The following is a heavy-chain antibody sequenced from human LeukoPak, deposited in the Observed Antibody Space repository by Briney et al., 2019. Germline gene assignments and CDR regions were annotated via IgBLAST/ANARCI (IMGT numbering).Heavy chain of an antibody. D-gene: IGHD3-10*01. Sequence: SVKVYCKASGGTFSSYAISWVRQAPGQGLEWMGRIIPILGIANYAQKFQGRVTITADKSTSTAYMELSSLRSEDTAVYYCARAYGSGSYSQNYYYYGMDVWGQGTTVTVSS. V-gene: IGHV1-69*04. CDR1: GGTFSSYA. J-gene: IGHJ6*02. CDR3: ARAYGSGSYSQNYYYYGMDV. CDR2: IIPILGIA.